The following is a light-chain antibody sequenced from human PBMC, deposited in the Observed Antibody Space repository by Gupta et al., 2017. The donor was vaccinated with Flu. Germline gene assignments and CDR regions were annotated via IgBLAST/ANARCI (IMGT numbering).Light chain of an antibody. CDR1: QSISTS. Sequence: PSSLSASVGDRVTISCRAGQSISTSLNWYQQAPGKAPRRLIDAASILQSGVPSRFSGGGSGTDFTLTISSLQPEDFATDYCQQSYRTPWTFGRGTKVEIK. J-gene: IGKJ1*01. CDR2: AAS. V-gene: IGKV1-39*01. CDR3: QQSYRTPWT.